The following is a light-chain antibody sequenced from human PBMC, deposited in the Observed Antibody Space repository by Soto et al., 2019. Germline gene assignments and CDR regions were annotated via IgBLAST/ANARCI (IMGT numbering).Light chain of an antibody. CDR1: NSDVGGYSY. J-gene: IGLJ3*02. CDR3: SSYTSRSTWV. Sequence: QSVLTQPASVSGSPGQSITISCTGTNSDVGGYSYVSWYQQHPGKAPKLMICEVTNRPSGVSSRFSGSKSGNMASLTISGLQVEDEATYYCSSYTSRSTWVFGGGTKVTVL. V-gene: IGLV2-14*01. CDR2: EVT.